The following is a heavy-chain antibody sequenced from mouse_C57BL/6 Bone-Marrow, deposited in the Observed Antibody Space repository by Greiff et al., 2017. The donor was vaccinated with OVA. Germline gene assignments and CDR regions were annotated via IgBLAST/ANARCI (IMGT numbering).Heavy chain of an antibody. Sequence: EVKLMESGGGLVQPGDSLSLSCAASGFTFTNYYMSWVRQPPGKALEWLAFIRNKPNGSTTEYSASVKGRFTISRDNCQSFLYLQMNASGADDGANYYSARYEGRVAVDYFDYWGQGTALTVSS. CDR3: ARYEGRVAVDYFDY. CDR2: IRNKPNGSTT. CDR1: GFTFTNYY. D-gene: IGHD3-3*01. V-gene: IGHV7-3*01. J-gene: IGHJ2*01.